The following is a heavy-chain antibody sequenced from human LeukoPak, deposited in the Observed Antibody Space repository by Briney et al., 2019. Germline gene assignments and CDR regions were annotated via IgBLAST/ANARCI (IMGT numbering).Heavy chain of an antibody. D-gene: IGHD3-22*01. J-gene: IGHJ3*02. Sequence: GGSLRLSCAASGFAFSSYGMHWVRQAPGKGLEWVAVIWYDGSNKYYADSVKGRFTISRDNSKNTLYLQMNSLRAEDTAVYYCAREQNSSGYLDAFDIWGQGTMVTVSS. V-gene: IGHV3-33*01. CDR2: IWYDGSNK. CDR3: AREQNSSGYLDAFDI. CDR1: GFAFSSYG.